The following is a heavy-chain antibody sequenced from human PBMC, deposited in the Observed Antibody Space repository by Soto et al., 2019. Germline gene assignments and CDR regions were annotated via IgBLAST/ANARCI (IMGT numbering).Heavy chain of an antibody. D-gene: IGHD6-6*01. CDR2: ISSSSSTI. CDR3: ARPEYSSSSYGMDV. Sequence: XXSLRLSFAASGFTFSSYSMHWVLQAPGKGLEWVSYISSSSSTIYYADSVKGRFTISRDNAKNSLYLQMNSLRHEDTAVYYCARPEYSSSSYGMDVWGQGTTVTVSS. V-gene: IGHV3-48*02. J-gene: IGHJ6*02. CDR1: GFTFSSYS.